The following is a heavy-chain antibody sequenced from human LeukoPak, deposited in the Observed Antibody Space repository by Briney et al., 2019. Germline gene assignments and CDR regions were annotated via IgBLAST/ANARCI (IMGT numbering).Heavy chain of an antibody. Sequence: GSLRLSCSAPGFTFSSYAMSWVRPAPGKGLELVSAISGSGGSTYYADSVKGRFTISRDNSKNTLYLQMNSLRAEDTGVYYCAARYYDFWSGYYTDGYYYYMDVWGKGTTVTVSS. CDR1: GFTFSSYA. J-gene: IGHJ6*03. CDR3: AARYYDFWSGYYTDGYYYYMDV. V-gene: IGHV3-23*01. D-gene: IGHD3-3*01. CDR2: ISGSGGST.